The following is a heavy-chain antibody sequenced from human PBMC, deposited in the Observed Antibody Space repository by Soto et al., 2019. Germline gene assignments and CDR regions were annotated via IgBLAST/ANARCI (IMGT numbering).Heavy chain of an antibody. Sequence: EVPLVESGGGLVKPGGSLRLSCAASGVTFSNAWMSWVRQAPGKGLEWVGRIKSKTDGGTTDYAAPVKGRFTISRDDSNNTLYLQMNSLKTEDTAVYYCNTGAPYSGSLSFDYWGQGSLVTVSS. CDR3: NTGAPYSGSLSFDY. CDR1: GVTFSNAW. V-gene: IGHV3-15*01. D-gene: IGHD1-26*01. CDR2: IKSKTDGGTT. J-gene: IGHJ4*02.